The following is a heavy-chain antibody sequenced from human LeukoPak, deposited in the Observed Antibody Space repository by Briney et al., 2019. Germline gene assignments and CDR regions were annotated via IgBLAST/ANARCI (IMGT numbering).Heavy chain of an antibody. D-gene: IGHD5-12*01. V-gene: IGHV3-21*01. J-gene: IGHJ1*01. CDR2: ISSSSSYI. CDR1: GFTFSSYS. CDR3: ASLSWLRFKAEYFQH. Sequence: GGSLRLSCAASGFTFSSYSMNWVRQAPGKGLEWVSSISSSSSYIYYADSVKGRFTISRDNAKNSLYLQMNSLRAEDTAVYYCASLSWLRFKAEYFQHWGQGTLVTVSS.